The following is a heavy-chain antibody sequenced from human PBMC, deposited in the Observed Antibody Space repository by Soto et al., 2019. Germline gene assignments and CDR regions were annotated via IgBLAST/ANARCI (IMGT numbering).Heavy chain of an antibody. V-gene: IGHV3-72*01. J-gene: IGHJ6*02. CDR1: GFTFSDHY. CDR3: ARWVTMVRGYGMDV. D-gene: IGHD3-10*01. CDR2: TRNKANSYTT. Sequence: PGGSLRLSCAASGFTFSDHYMDWVRQAPGKGLEWVGRTRNKANSYTTEYAASVKGRFTISRDDSKNSLYLQMNSLKTEDTAVYYCARWVTMVRGYGMDVWGQGTTVTVSS.